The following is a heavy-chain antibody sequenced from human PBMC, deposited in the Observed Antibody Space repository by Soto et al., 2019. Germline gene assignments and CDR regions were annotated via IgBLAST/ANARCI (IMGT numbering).Heavy chain of an antibody. CDR3: ARGIPRDYYDSSGFPYYFDY. Sequence: SETLSLTCAVYGGSFSGYYWSWIRQPPGKGLEWIGEINHSGSTNYNPSLKSRVTISVDTSKNQFSLKLSSVTAADTAVYYCARGIPRDYYDSSGFPYYFDYWGQGTLVTVSS. D-gene: IGHD3-22*01. J-gene: IGHJ4*02. V-gene: IGHV4-34*01. CDR1: GGSFSGYY. CDR2: INHSGST.